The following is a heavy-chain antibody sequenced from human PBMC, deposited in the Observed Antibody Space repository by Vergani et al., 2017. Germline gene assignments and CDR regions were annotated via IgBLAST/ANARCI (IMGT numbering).Heavy chain of an antibody. D-gene: IGHD3-16*01. CDR3: ARVGADTEGYVFDH. V-gene: IGHV2-70*17. Sequence: QVTMWESGPALVRPTQTLTLTCTFSGFILSSDGMSVGWIRQPPGKGLEWLGRFDWDDDTFYKGSLKTRLTMSKATSKDQVVLTMTNMDPLDSGTYYFARVGADTEGYVFDHWGQGARVTVSS. J-gene: IGHJ4*02. CDR2: FDWDDDT. CDR1: GFILSSDGMS.